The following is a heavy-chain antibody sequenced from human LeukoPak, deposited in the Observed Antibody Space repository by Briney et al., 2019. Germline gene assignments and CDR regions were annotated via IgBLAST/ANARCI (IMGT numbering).Heavy chain of an antibody. D-gene: IGHD6-19*01. CDR2: IYDSGST. J-gene: IGHJ4*02. CDR1: GGSISSYY. Sequence: PSETLSLTCTVSGGSISSYYWSWIRQPPGKGLEWIGYIYDSGSTNYNPSLKSRVTISVDTSKNQFSLKLSSVTAADTAVYYCARINAVAGPIFFDYWGQGTLVTVSS. V-gene: IGHV4-59*01. CDR3: ARINAVAGPIFFDY.